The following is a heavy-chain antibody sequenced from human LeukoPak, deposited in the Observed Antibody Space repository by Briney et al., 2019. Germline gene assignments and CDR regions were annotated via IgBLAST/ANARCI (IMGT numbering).Heavy chain of an antibody. V-gene: IGHV4-34*01. D-gene: IGHD2-2*01. CDR1: GGSFSGYY. CDR3: ARGHLVCAPAATRCYYYMGV. Sequence: SETLSLTCAVYGGSFSGYYWSWIRQPPGKGLEWIGEINHSGSTNYNPSLKSRVTISVDTSKNQFSLKLSSVTAADTAVYYCARGHLVCAPAATRCYYYMGVWGKGTTVTVSS. J-gene: IGHJ6*03. CDR2: INHSGST.